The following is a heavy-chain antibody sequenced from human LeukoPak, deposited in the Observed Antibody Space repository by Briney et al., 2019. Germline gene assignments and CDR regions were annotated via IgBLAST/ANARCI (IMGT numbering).Heavy chain of an antibody. D-gene: IGHD1-1*01. V-gene: IGHV4-59*01. CDR1: GDSISGYY. CDR2: IYYTGTT. Sequence: SETLSLTCSVSGDSISGYYWGWIRQPPGKGLEWIGYIYYTGTTNYNPSLKSRVTISVDTSKNQFSLKLRSVTAADTAVYYCTKVGTGTVDYWGQGTLVTVSS. J-gene: IGHJ4*02. CDR3: TKVGTGTVDY.